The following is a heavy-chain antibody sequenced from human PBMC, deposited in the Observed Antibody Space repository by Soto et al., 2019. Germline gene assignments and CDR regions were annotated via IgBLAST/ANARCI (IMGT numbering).Heavy chain of an antibody. CDR3: AKDLLKSYYGDYVLNWFDP. CDR1: GFTFSSYA. V-gene: IGHV3-23*01. D-gene: IGHD4-17*01. CDR2: ISGSGGST. J-gene: IGHJ5*02. Sequence: PGGSLRLSCAASGFTFSSYAMSWVRQAPGKGLEWVSAISGSGGSTYYADSVKGRFTISRDNSKNTLYLQMNSLRAEDTAVYYCAKDLLKSYYGDYVLNWFDPWGQGTLVTVSS.